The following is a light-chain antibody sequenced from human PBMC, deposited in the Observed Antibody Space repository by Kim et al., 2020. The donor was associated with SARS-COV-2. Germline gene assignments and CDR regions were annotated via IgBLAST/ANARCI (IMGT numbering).Light chain of an antibody. Sequence: QSALTQPASVSGSPGQSITISCTGTSSDVGGYNHVSWHQQHPGKAPKVMIYDVSNRPSGVSNRFSGSKSGNTASLTISGLQAEDEADYYCSSYTSSSTLVFGGGTQLTVL. J-gene: IGLJ2*01. CDR3: SSYTSSSTLV. V-gene: IGLV2-14*03. CDR1: SSDVGGYNH. CDR2: DVS.